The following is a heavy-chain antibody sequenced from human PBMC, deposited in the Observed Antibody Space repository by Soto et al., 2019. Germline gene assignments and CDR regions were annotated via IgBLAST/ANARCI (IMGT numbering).Heavy chain of an antibody. J-gene: IGHJ5*02. CDR3: ARGRRRITIFGVVRNGFDP. V-gene: IGHV4-34*01. Sequence: SETLSLTCAVYGGSFSGYYWSWIRQPPGKGLEWIGEINHSGSTNYNPSLKSRVTISVDTSKNQFSLKLSSVTAADTAVYYCARGRRRITIFGVVRNGFDPWGQGTLVTVS. D-gene: IGHD3-3*01. CDR2: INHSGST. CDR1: GGSFSGYY.